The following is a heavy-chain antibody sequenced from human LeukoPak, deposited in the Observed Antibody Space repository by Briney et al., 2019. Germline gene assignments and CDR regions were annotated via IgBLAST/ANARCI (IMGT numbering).Heavy chain of an antibody. V-gene: IGHV3-21*04. CDR2: ISSSSSFM. J-gene: IGHJ4*02. Sequence: GGSLRLSCVASGFTFSSYYMNWVRQAPGKGLEWVSFISSSSSFMSYADSVKGRFTISRDNAKNSLYLQMNSLRAEDTAVYYCTGNYYGSGSYADFDYWGQGTLVTVSS. D-gene: IGHD3-10*01. CDR1: GFTFSSYY. CDR3: TGNYYGSGSYADFDY.